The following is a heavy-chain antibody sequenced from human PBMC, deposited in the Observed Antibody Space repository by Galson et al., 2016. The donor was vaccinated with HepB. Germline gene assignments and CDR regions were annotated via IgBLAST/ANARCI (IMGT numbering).Heavy chain of an antibody. V-gene: IGHV3-7*01. CDR3: ARVFGADYGGIWYSDL. CDR2: IKEDGSEK. D-gene: IGHD4-23*01. J-gene: IGHJ2*01. CDR1: GFILTNYW. Sequence: SLRLSCAVSGFILTNYWMTWVRQAPGKGLEWVAIIKEDGSEKYYVGSVEGRFTISRDNPKNSVYLQMTSLRAEDTALYYCARVFGADYGGIWYSDLWAVAPWSLSPQ.